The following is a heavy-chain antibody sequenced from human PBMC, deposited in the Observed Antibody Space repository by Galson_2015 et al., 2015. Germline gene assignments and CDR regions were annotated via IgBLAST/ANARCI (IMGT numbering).Heavy chain of an antibody. CDR3: AKLPLSSGWITGLFYFDY. D-gene: IGHD6-19*01. CDR1: GFTFSSYA. V-gene: IGHV3-23*01. Sequence: SLRLSCAASGFTFSSYAMSWVRQAPGKGLEWVSAISGSGGSTYYADSVKGRFTISRDNSKNTLYLQMNSLRAEDTAVYYCAKLPLSSGWITGLFYFDYWGQGTLVTVSS. CDR2: ISGSGGST. J-gene: IGHJ4*02.